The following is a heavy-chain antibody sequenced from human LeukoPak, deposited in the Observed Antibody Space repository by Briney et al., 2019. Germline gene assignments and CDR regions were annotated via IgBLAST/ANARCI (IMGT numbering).Heavy chain of an antibody. CDR2: IYNSGST. J-gene: IGHJ6*02. V-gene: IGHV4-4*07. CDR1: DASIRSYY. Sequence: SETLSLTCTVSDASIRSYYWSWIRQPAGKGLEWIGRIYNSGSTNYNPSLKSRVTMSLDTSKNQISLKLSSVTAADTAVYYCARDRAYGSGSSHVKYYIFAMDVWGQGTTVTVSS. D-gene: IGHD3-10*01. CDR3: ARDRAYGSGSSHVKYYIFAMDV.